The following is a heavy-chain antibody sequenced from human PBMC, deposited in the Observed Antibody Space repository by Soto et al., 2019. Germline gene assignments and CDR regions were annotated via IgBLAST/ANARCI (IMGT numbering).Heavy chain of an antibody. CDR1: GGSINSGGYY. V-gene: IGHV4-31*03. CDR3: ATSNAWGVILGY. D-gene: IGHD3-16*02. J-gene: IGHJ4*02. CDR2: IYYSGST. Sequence: PSETLSLTCTVSGGSINSGGYYWSWIRQHPGKGLEWIGYIYYSGSTYYNPSLKSRVTISLDTSKNQCSLGLTSVTAADTAVYYCATSNAWGVILGYWGQGTLVTVSS.